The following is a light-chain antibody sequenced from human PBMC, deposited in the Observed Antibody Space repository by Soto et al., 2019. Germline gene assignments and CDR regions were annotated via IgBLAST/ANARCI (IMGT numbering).Light chain of an antibody. Sequence: DLQMTQSPSSLSASVGDRVTITCRASQSISSYLNWYQQKPGKAPNLLIYGASNLQSGVPSRFSGSGSATEFTLTISSLQPEDFATYYCQQTYSSPYTFGQGTKLEIK. CDR2: GAS. V-gene: IGKV1-39*01. CDR1: QSISSY. J-gene: IGKJ2*01. CDR3: QQTYSSPYT.